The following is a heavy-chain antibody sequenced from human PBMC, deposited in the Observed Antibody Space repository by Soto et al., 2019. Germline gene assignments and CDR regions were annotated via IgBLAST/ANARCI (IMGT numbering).Heavy chain of an antibody. D-gene: IGHD1-1*01. V-gene: IGHV4-31*03. CDR3: ARTDAYNSSFFDS. CDR1: GGSVNSAY. J-gene: IGHJ4*02. Sequence: QVQLQEMGPGLVNPSQTLTISCTVSGGSVNSAYWSWIRQLPGKGLEWMGNIYHTGRTFYNPSVKSRVAISIDTYKPVFSLKVRSLTAADTAVYYCARTDAYNSSFFDSWGQGTVVTVSS. CDR2: IYHTGRT.